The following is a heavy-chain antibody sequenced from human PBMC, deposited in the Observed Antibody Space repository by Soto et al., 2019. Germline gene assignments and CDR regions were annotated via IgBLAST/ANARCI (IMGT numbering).Heavy chain of an antibody. J-gene: IGHJ6*02. CDR1: GFTFSSYS. D-gene: IGHD6-6*01. V-gene: IGHV3-21*01. CDR3: ARDLYSSSSTLYYYYYGMDV. Sequence: EGQLVESGGGLVNPGGSLRLSCAASGFTFSSYSMNWVRQAPGKGLEWVSSISSSSSYIYYADSVKGRFTISRDNAKNSLYLQMNSLRAEDTAVYYCARDLYSSSSTLYYYYYGMDVWGQGTTVTVSS. CDR2: ISSSSSYI.